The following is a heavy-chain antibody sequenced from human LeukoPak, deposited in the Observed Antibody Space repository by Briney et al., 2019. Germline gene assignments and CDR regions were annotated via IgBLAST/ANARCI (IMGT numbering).Heavy chain of an antibody. CDR2: ISSSSRSM. V-gene: IGHV3-23*01. CDR1: GFTFSSNT. Sequence: GGSLRISCADSGFTFSSNTMNWVRQAPGKGLEWVSSISSSSRSMHYADSVKGRFTISRDNSKNTLYLKMKNLRVEHTAVYFCAKGLYAGADYGNDYWGQGALVTVSS. D-gene: IGHD2-8*01. CDR3: AKGLYAGADYGNDY. J-gene: IGHJ4*02.